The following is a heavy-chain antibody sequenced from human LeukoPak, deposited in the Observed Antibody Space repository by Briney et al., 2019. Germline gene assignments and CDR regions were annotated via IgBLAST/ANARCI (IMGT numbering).Heavy chain of an antibody. CDR2: ISGSGGST. V-gene: IGHV3-23*01. CDR3: AKPLTMVRGVTNLNWFDP. CDR1: GFTFSIYA. D-gene: IGHD3-10*01. J-gene: IGHJ5*02. Sequence: GGSLRLSCAASGFTFSIYAMSWVRQAPGKGLEWGSAISGSGGSTYYADSVKGRFTISRDNSKNTLYLQMNSLRAEDTAVYYCAKPLTMVRGVTNLNWFDPWGQGTLVTVSS.